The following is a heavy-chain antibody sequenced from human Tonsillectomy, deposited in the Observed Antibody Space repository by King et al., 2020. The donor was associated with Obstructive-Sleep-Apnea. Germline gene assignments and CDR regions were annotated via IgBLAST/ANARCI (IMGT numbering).Heavy chain of an antibody. CDR2: IRYDGSNK. CDR1: GFTFSSYG. J-gene: IGHJ4*02. V-gene: IGHV3-30*02. D-gene: IGHD5-24*01. Sequence: VQLVESGGGVVQPGRSLRLSCAASGFTFSSYGMHWVRQAPGKGLEWVAFIRYDGSNKYYADSVKGRFTISRDNSKNTLYLQMNSLRAEDTAVYYCAKEGQKWPDTFDYWGQGTLVTVSS. CDR3: AKEGQKWPDTFDY.